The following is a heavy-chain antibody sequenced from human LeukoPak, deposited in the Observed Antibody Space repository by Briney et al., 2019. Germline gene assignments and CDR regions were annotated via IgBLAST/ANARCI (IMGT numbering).Heavy chain of an antibody. CDR2: ISSSSSYI. CDR3: ARSPTGSGWYYFDY. V-gene: IGHV3-21*01. D-gene: IGHD6-19*01. Sequence: GGSLRLSCAASGFTFSSYSMNWVRQAPGKGLEWVSSISSSSSYIYYADSVKGRFTISRDNAKNSLYLQMNSLSAEDTAVYYCARSPTGSGWYYFDYWGQGTLVTVSS. J-gene: IGHJ4*02. CDR1: GFTFSSYS.